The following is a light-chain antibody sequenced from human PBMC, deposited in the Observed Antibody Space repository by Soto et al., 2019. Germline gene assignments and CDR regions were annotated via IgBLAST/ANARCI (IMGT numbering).Light chain of an antibody. CDR1: SSDVGGYNY. CDR3: SSYTSSSTLEFV. CDR2: DVS. V-gene: IGLV2-14*01. Sequence: QSVLTQLASVYGSPGQSITISCTGTSSDVGGYNYVSWYQQHPGKAPKLMIFDVSNRPSGVSNRFSGSKSGNTVSLTISGLQAEDEADYYCSSYTSSSTLEFVFGTGTKVTVL. J-gene: IGLJ1*01.